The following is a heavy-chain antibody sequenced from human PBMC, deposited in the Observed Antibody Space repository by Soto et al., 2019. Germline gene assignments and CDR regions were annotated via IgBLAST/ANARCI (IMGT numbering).Heavy chain of an antibody. J-gene: IGHJ4*02. CDR2: ISSSSSTI. CDR3: ARDNPERYYDILTGYSL. Sequence: GGSLRLSCAASGFTFSSYSMNWVRQAPGKGLEWVSYISSSSSTIYYADSVKGRFTISRDNAKNSLYLQMNSLRAEDTAVYYCARDNPERYYDILTGYSLWGQGTLVTVSS. D-gene: IGHD3-9*01. V-gene: IGHV3-48*01. CDR1: GFTFSSYS.